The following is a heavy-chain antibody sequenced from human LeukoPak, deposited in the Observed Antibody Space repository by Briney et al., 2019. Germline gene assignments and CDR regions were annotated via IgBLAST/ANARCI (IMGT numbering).Heavy chain of an antibody. CDR3: ARQTYDYYGSGSHDY. Sequence: GESLKISCKGSGHSFTSYWIGWVRQMPGKGLEWMGIIYPGDSDTRYSPSFQGQVTISADKSISTAYLQWSSLKASDTAMYYCARQTYDYYGSGSHDYWGQGTLVTVSS. J-gene: IGHJ4*02. CDR1: GHSFTSYW. D-gene: IGHD3-10*01. CDR2: IYPGDSDT. V-gene: IGHV5-51*01.